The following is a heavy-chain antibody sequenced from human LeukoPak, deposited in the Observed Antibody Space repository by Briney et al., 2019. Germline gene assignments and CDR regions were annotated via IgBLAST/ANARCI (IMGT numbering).Heavy chain of an antibody. Sequence: SVKVSCKASGGTFSSYAIIWVRQAPGQGLEWMGGIIPIFGTANYAQKFQGRVTINTDESTSTAYMELSSLRSEDTAVYYCARTGIEVAGTFEGGKVYNWFDPWGQGTLVTVSS. CDR3: ARTGIEVAGTFEGGKVYNWFDP. V-gene: IGHV1-69*05. D-gene: IGHD6-19*01. J-gene: IGHJ5*02. CDR2: IIPIFGTA. CDR1: GGTFSSYA.